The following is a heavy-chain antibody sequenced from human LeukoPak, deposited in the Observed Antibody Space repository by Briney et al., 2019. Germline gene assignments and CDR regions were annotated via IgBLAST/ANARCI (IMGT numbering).Heavy chain of an antibody. Sequence: HGESLKISCKGSGYSFTSYWIGWVRQMPGKGLEWMGIIYPGDSDTRYSPSFQGQVTISADKSISTAYLQWSSLKASDTAMYHCARQCACGGDSFDYWGQGTLVTVSS. CDR2: IYPGDSDT. CDR3: ARQCACGGDSFDY. V-gene: IGHV5-51*01. J-gene: IGHJ4*02. D-gene: IGHD2-21*01. CDR1: GYSFTSYW.